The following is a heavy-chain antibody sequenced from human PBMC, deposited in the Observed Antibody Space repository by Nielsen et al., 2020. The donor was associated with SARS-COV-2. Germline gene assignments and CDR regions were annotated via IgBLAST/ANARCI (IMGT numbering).Heavy chain of an antibody. CDR3: ARAPYSGSFRGGYYFDY. V-gene: IGHV4-34*01. D-gene: IGHD1-26*01. CDR2: INHSGST. CDR1: GGSFSGYY. J-gene: IGHJ4*02. Sequence: SETLSLTCAVYGGSFSGYYWSWIRQPPGKGLEWIGEINHSGSTNYNPSLKSRVTISVDTSKNQFSLKLSSVTAADTAVYYCARAPYSGSFRGGYYFDYWGQGTLVTVSS.